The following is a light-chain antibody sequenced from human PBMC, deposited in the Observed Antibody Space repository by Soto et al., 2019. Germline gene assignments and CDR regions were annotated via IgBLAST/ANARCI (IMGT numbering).Light chain of an antibody. CDR2: GAS. CDR3: QQYGSSPT. Sequence: EIGLTQSPGTLSLSPGERATLSCRASQSVSSRYLGWYQQKPGQAPRLLIYGASSRATAIPDRFSGRGSGTDFTLTISRLEPEDFAVYYCQQYGSSPTFGQGTRLEIK. V-gene: IGKV3-20*01. J-gene: IGKJ5*01. CDR1: QSVSSRY.